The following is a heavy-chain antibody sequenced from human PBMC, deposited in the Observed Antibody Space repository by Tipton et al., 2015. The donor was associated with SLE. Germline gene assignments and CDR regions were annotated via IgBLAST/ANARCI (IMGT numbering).Heavy chain of an antibody. CDR1: GDSISTYF. V-gene: IGHV4-4*07. Sequence: TLSLTCTVSGDSISTYFWSWVRQPAGKGLEWIGRIYTNENTNYNPSLKSRVTMSVDTSKNQFSLRVNSATAADTAVYYCARGGGSYYDYWGQGTLVTVSS. CDR3: ARGGGSYYDY. D-gene: IGHD1-26*01. CDR2: IYTNENT. J-gene: IGHJ4*02.